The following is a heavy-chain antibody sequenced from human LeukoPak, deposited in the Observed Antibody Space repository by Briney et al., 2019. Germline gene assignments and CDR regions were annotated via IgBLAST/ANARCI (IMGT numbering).Heavy chain of an antibody. D-gene: IGHD5-24*01. CDR3: ARSQLGGYFDY. Sequence: PGGSLRLSCAASGFTFSSYWMHWVRQAPGKGLAWVSRTNGDGSSTSYAESVKGRFTISRDNAKNTLYLQMNSLRAEDTAVYYCARSQLGGYFDYWGQGTLVTVPS. J-gene: IGHJ4*02. CDR2: TNGDGSST. CDR1: GFTFSSYW. V-gene: IGHV3-74*01.